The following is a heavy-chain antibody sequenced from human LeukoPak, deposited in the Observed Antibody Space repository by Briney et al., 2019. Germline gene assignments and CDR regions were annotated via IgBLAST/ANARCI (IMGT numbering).Heavy chain of an antibody. J-gene: IGHJ3*02. CDR2: IKDDGSQK. V-gene: IGHV3-7*01. CDR3: ARSGVLVQWAFDI. Sequence: PGGSLRLSCAASGFTFSNYWMAWVRQAPGKELEWVANIKDDGSQKYYVDSVKGRFAISRDNAENSLYLQMNSLRVEDTAVYYCARSGVLVQWAFDIWGQGTMVTVSS. CDR1: GFTFSNYW. D-gene: IGHD6-13*01.